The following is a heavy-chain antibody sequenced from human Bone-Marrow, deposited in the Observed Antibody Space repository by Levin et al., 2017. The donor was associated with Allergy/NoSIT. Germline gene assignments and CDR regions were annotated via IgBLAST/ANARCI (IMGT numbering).Heavy chain of an antibody. CDR2: VFYTGST. D-gene: IGHD2-8*01. Sequence: NPSETLSLTCTVSDGSVSSGFYYWTWLRQAPGKGLEWIGYVFYTGSTNYNPSLKSRVTISIDTSKNQFSVTLTSVTAADTAVYYCAGSSVDCTDGGCNSFDPWGQGTLVTVSS. V-gene: IGHV4-61*01. CDR1: DGSVSSGFYY. J-gene: IGHJ5*02. CDR3: AGSSVDCTDGGCNSFDP.